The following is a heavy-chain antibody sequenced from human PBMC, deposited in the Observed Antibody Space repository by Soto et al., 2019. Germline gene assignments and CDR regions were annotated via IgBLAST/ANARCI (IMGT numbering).Heavy chain of an antibody. CDR2: IYYSGST. CDR3: ARHVAAAGTPHSADFDY. D-gene: IGHD6-13*01. CDR1: GGSISSSSYY. J-gene: IGHJ4*02. Sequence: QLQLQESGPGLVKPSETLSLTCTVSGGSISSSSYYWGWIRQPPGKGLEWIGSIYYSGSTYYNPSLKSRVTISVDTSKNHFSLKLSSVTAADTAVYYCARHVAAAGTPHSADFDYWGQGTLVTVSS. V-gene: IGHV4-39*01.